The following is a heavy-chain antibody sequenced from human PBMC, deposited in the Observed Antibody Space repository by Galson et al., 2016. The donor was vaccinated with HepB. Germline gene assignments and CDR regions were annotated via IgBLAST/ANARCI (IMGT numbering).Heavy chain of an antibody. D-gene: IGHD4-17*01. CDR3: AYCSTTVTTGYFDC. CDR1: GFSLTTGGVG. J-gene: IGHJ4*02. Sequence: PALVKPTQTLTLTCTFSGFSLTTGGVGVGWVHQPPQKALEWLALIYWSDDKRYNSFLRDRLNITKDTSRNQVVLSLSNMDPVDTGTYHCAYCSTTVTTGYFDCRGQGTLGTVSS. V-gene: IGHV2-5*01. CDR2: IYWSDDK.